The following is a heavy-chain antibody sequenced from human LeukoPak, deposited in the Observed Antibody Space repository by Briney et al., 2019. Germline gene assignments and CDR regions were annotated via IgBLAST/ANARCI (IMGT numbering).Heavy chain of an antibody. D-gene: IGHD2/OR15-2a*01. CDR3: AGHHPRNTVDF. J-gene: IGHJ4*02. CDR2: ISDIGSI. V-gene: IGHV4-59*08. Sequence: SETLSLTCTVSGGSISSYYWSWIRQPPGKGLEWIAYISDIGSINYNPFLKSRVTISLDTSKNQFSLKLSSVTAADTAVYYCAGHHPRNTVDFWGQGTLVTVSS. CDR1: GGSISSYY.